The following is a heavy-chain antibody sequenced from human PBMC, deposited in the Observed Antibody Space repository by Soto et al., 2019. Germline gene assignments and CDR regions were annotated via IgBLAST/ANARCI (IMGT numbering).Heavy chain of an antibody. J-gene: IGHJ6*02. D-gene: IGHD5-12*01. V-gene: IGHV1-69*12. CDR1: GGTFSSYA. CDR3: ARTPIVATTFYYYYGMDV. CDR2: IIPIFGTA. Sequence: QVQLVQSGAEVKKPGSSVKVSCKASGGTFSSYAISWVRQAPGQGLEWMGGIIPIFGTANYAQKFQGRVTITADESTSTAYMELSRLRSEDTAVYYCARTPIVATTFYYYYGMDVWGQGTTVTVSS.